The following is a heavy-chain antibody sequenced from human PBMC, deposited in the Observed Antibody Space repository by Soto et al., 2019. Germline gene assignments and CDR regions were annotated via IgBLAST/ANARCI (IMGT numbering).Heavy chain of an antibody. CDR1: GFTVSSNY. CDR3: ARETCSYGFFPDTYYYYMDV. Sequence: GGSLRLSCAASGFTVSSNYMSWVRQAPGKGLEWVSVIYSGGSTYYADSVKGRFTISRDNSKNTLYLQMNSLRAEDTAVYYCARETCSYGFFPDTYYYYMDVRRRRTTVPVSS. J-gene: IGHJ6*02. V-gene: IGHV3-53*01. CDR2: IYSGGST. D-gene: IGHD5-18*01.